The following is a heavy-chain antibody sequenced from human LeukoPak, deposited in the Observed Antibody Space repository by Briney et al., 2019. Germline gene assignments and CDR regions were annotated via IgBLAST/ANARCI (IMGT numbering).Heavy chain of an antibody. D-gene: IGHD2-21*01. V-gene: IGHV3-74*01. J-gene: IGHJ4*02. CDR3: VRDVWGDRDGFFDH. CDR1: GFTFTNYW. CDR2: INSDGRSA. Sequence: GGSLRLSCASSGFTFTNYWMHWVRQGPGKGLMWVARINSDGRSASYADTAKGRFTISRDNAKNTLSLQMDNLRAEDTAVYYCVRDVWGDRDGFFDHWGQGTLVTVSP.